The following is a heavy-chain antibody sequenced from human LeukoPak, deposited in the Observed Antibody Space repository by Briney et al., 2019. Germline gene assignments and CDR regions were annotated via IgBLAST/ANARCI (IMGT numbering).Heavy chain of an antibody. J-gene: IGHJ6*03. CDR1: GGSISSGSYY. Sequence: SETLSLTCTVSGGSISSGSYYWSWIRQPAGKGLEWIGCIYTSGSTNYNPSLKSRVTISVDTSKNQFSLKLSSVTAADTAVYYCARDREVYYYYMDVWGKGTTVTVSS. V-gene: IGHV4-61*02. CDR3: ARDREVYYYYMDV. CDR2: IYTSGST.